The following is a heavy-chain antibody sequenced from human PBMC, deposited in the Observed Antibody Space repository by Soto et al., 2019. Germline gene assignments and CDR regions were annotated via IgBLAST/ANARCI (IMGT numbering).Heavy chain of an antibody. Sequence: QVQVQQSGPGLVKPSETLSLTCTVSSGPSKSHNWGWIRQPSGRGLEWIGYVYDTWSTSYNPSLKSRVTVSADTSTNRISLTLRFVTAADTAVYYCVRQGIGLLNGLVDVWGQGTTVIVSS. D-gene: IGHD3-22*01. CDR2: VYDTWST. V-gene: IGHV4-59*08. CDR1: SGPSKSHN. CDR3: VRQGIGLLNGLVDV. J-gene: IGHJ6*01.